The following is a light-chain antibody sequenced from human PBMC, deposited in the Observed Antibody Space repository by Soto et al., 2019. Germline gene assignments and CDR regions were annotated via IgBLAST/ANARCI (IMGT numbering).Light chain of an antibody. CDR1: QSVSSY. V-gene: IGKV3-15*01. J-gene: IGKJ5*01. CDR2: GAS. Sequence: IVMTQSPSTLSVSPGDRATLTCRASQSVSSYLAWYQQKPGQAPKLLIYGASTRPTGIPARFSGSGSGTEFTLTISSLQSEDFAVYYCQQYNNWPITFGQGTRLEIK. CDR3: QQYNNWPIT.